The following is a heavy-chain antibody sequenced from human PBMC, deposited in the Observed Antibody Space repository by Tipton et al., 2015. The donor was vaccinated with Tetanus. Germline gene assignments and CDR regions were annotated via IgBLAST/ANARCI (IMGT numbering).Heavy chain of an antibody. CDR2: ISYDGSNK. J-gene: IGHJ6*02. V-gene: IGHV3-30-3*01. Sequence: AASGFTFSSYAMHWVRQAPGKGLEWVAVISYDGSNKYYADSVKGRFTISRDNSKNTLYLQMNSLRAEDTAVYYCARGDDLLFLNYGMGVWGQGPTVTVSS. CDR3: ARGDDLLFLNYGMGV. D-gene: IGHD2-21*01. CDR1: GFTFSSYA.